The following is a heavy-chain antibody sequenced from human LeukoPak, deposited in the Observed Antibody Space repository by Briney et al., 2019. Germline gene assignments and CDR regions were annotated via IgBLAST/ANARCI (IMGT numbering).Heavy chain of an antibody. J-gene: IGHJ6*03. CDR3: ARVLLYYMDV. CDR1: GYTFTIYG. V-gene: IGHV1-18*01. CDR2: ISAYNGNT. D-gene: IGHD2-21*01. Sequence: GASVKVSCKASGYTFTIYGISWVRQAPGQGLEWMGWISAYNGNTNYAQKFQGRVTMTRDTSISTAYMELSRLRSDDTAVYYCARVLLYYMDVWGKGTTVTVSS.